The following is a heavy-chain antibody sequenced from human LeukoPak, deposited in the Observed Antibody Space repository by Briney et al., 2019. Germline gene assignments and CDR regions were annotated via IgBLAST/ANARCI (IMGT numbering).Heavy chain of an antibody. CDR1: GGSFSGYY. D-gene: IGHD5-12*01. Sequence: SETLSLTCAVYGGSFSGYYWSWIRQPPGKGLEWIGEINHSGSTNYNPSLKSRVTISVDTSKNQFSLKLSSVTAADTAVYYCGRYDSGYATWGQGTLVTVSS. J-gene: IGHJ4*02. CDR2: INHSGST. CDR3: GRYDSGYAT. V-gene: IGHV4-34*01.